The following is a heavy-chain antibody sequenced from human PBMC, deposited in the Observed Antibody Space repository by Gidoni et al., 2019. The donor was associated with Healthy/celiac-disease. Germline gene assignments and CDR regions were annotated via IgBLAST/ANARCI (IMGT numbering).Heavy chain of an antibody. CDR3: AKGRDGYNFPHFDY. CDR2: ISWNSCSI. CDR1: GFTFNDYA. J-gene: IGHJ4*02. D-gene: IGHD5-12*01. V-gene: IGHV3-9*01. Sequence: EVHLVESGGGLVPPGRSLRLSCASSGFTFNDYAMHWVRQAPGKGLEWCSGISWNSCSIGYADSVKGRFTISRDNAKNSLYLQMNSLRAEDTALYYCAKGRDGYNFPHFDYWGQGTMVIVSS.